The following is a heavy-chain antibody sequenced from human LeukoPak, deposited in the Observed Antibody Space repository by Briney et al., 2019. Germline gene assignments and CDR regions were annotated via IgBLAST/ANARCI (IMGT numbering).Heavy chain of an antibody. CDR2: IKQDGSEM. Sequence: PGGSLRLSCAASGFTFSSHWMSWVRQAPGKGLEWVANIKQDGSEMYYVDSVKGRFTISRDNAKSSLYLHMNSLSAEDAAVYYCARLPYGDARYFDYWGQGTLVTVSS. CDR3: ARLPYGDARYFDY. CDR1: GFTFSSHW. V-gene: IGHV3-7*01. J-gene: IGHJ4*02. D-gene: IGHD4-17*01.